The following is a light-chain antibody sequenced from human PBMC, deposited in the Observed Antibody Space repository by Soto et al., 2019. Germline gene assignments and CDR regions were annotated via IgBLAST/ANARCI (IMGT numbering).Light chain of an antibody. CDR1: QSISHF. J-gene: IGKJ1*01. CDR3: QQYSSYSRT. CDR2: AAS. Sequence: DIQMTQSPSTLSVSLGERVTLSCRASQSISHFLAWYQQKPGKAPKLMIYAASRLASGLPSRFSGSGSGTDFTLTISRLQPDDFATYYCQQYSSYSRTFGQGTKVDIK. V-gene: IGKV1-5*01.